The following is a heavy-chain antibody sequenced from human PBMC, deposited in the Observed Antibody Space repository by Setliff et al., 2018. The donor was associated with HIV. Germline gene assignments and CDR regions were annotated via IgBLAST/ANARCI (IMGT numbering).Heavy chain of an antibody. CDR1: GFAFSNAW. V-gene: IGHV3-15*01. D-gene: IGHD1-26*01. J-gene: IGHJ4*02. CDR2: IKSKPDAGTA. CDR3: SQLGSSRY. Sequence: GGSLRLSCAASGFAFSNAWMSWVRQAPGKGLEWVGRIKSKPDAGTADYAAPVEGRFTISRDDSKNTLYLQMNSLKTEDTAVYYCSQLGSSRYWGQGTLVTVSS.